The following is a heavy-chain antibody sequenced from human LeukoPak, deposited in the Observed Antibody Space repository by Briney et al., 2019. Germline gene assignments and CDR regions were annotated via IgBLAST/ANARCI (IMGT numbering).Heavy chain of an antibody. CDR1: GGSISNYY. CDR2: INDIGST. V-gene: IGHV4-59*01. Sequence: PSETLSLTCSVSGGSISNYYWSWIRQPPGKGLEWIGYINDIGSTNYNPSLESRVTISVDTSKNQFSLRLRSLTAADTAFYYCARDGGGYYYYHMDVWGKGAAVAVSS. CDR3: ARDGGGYYYYHMDV. D-gene: IGHD2-15*01. J-gene: IGHJ6*03.